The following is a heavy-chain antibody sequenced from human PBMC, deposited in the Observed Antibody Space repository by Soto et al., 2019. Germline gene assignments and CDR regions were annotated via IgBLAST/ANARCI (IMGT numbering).Heavy chain of an antibody. CDR2: IYHSRST. Sequence: SETLSLTYAVSGYSISSGYYWGWIRQPPGKGLEWIGSIYHSRSTYYNPSLKSRVTISVDTSKNQFSLKLSSVTAADTAVYYCARDLTYYDFWSGYYTWTRRDYYYYGMDAWGQGTTVTVSS. J-gene: IGHJ6*02. CDR3: ARDLTYYDFWSGYYTWTRRDYYYYGMDA. D-gene: IGHD3-3*01. V-gene: IGHV4-38-2*02. CDR1: GYSISSGYY.